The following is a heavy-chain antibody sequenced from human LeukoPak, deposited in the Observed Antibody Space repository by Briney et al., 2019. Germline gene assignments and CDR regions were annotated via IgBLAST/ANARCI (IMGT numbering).Heavy chain of an antibody. J-gene: IGHJ4*02. CDR2: VSPSGGRT. Sequence: PGGSLRLSCGASGFTFSSYARSWVRQTPGGGLEWGAGVSPSGGRTIYADSAEGRFTISRDNSNDTVYLQLSSLRAEDSALYYCAKVRGVYCSSPACYYYDAWGQGTPVTVSS. CDR1: GFTFSSYA. CDR3: AKVRGVYCSSPACYYYDA. D-gene: IGHD2-2*01. V-gene: IGHV3-23*01.